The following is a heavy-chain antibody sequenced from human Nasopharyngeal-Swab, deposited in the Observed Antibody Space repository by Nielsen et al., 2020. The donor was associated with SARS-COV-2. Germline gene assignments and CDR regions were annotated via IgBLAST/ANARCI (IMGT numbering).Heavy chain of an antibody. Sequence: VRQAPGQRLEWMGWINLGNGDTRYSQNFQGRVTITRDTSATTLYMELSSLRSEDTAVYYCARGSLYSGRYYPDPWGQGTLVTVSS. D-gene: IGHD1-26*01. J-gene: IGHJ5*02. CDR2: INLGNGDT. CDR3: ARGSLYSGRYYPDP. V-gene: IGHV1-3*01.